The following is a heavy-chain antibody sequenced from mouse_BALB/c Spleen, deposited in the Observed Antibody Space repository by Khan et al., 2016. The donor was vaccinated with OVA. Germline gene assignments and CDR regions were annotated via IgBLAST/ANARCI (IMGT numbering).Heavy chain of an antibody. CDR3: ARLEDI. J-gene: IGHJ2*01. CDR2: IWAGGST. Sequence: VQLVESGPGLVAPSQSLSLTCTVYGYSLTRYGVHWVRQPPGKGLEWLGVIWAGGSTNYNSALMSRLSISKDNSKSQVFLKMNSLQTDDTAMYYCARLEDIWGQGTTLTVSS. D-gene: IGHD1-3*01. CDR1: GYSLTRYG. V-gene: IGHV2-9*02.